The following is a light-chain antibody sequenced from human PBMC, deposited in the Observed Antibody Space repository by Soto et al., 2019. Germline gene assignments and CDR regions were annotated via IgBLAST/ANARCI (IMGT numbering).Light chain of an antibody. CDR3: QQYGTSPRT. CDR1: QSVSSN. CDR2: GAS. V-gene: IGKV3-20*01. Sequence: PGRITNNSSRASQSVSSNLAWYQQKPGQAPRLLIYGASSRATGIPDRFSGSGSGTEFTLTISRLQPEDFAVYYCQQYGTSPRTFGQGTKVDIK. J-gene: IGKJ1*01.